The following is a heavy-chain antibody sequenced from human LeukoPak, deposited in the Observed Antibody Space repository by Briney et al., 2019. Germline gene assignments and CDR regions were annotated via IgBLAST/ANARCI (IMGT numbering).Heavy chain of an antibody. CDR2: IYSGTI. V-gene: IGHV3-53*01. CDR1: GFTVSSNS. CDR3: ARVVVRDANNYKDY. Sequence: GGSLRLSCTVSGFTVSSNSMSWVRQAPGKGLEWVSFIYSGTIHYSDSVKGRFTISRDNSKNTLYLQMNSLRAEDTAVYYCARVVVRDANNYKDYWGQGTLVTVSS. J-gene: IGHJ4*02. D-gene: IGHD5-24*01.